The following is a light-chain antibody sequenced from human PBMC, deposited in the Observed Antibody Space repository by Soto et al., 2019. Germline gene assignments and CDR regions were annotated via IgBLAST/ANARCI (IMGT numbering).Light chain of an antibody. CDR3: CSYASSSSDV. CDR1: TSDVGGYNL. Sequence: QSVLTQPASVSGSPGQSITISCSGTTSDVGGYNLVSWYQQHTAKAPKLLIYEGTQRPSGVSSCFSGSKSGNTASLTISGLQAEDEADYYCCSYASSSSDVFGTGTKVTVL. V-gene: IGLV2-23*01. J-gene: IGLJ1*01. CDR2: EGT.